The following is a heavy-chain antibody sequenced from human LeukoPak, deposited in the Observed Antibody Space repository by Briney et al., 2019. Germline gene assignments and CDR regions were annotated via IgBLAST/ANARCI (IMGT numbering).Heavy chain of an antibody. CDR3: AHMVNTVTMSWGAFDI. Sequence: SRPTLVKPTQTLTLTCTFSGFSLSTSRVGVGWIRQPPGKALEWLALIYWNDDKRYRPSLNSRLTITKDTSKNQVVLIMTKMDPVDTATYYCAHMVNTVTMSWGAFDIWGQGTMVTVSS. CDR1: GFSLSTSRVG. D-gene: IGHD4-17*01. J-gene: IGHJ3*02. V-gene: IGHV2-5*01. CDR2: IYWNDDK.